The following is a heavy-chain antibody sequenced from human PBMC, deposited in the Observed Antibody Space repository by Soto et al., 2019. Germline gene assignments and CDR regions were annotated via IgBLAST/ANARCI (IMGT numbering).Heavy chain of an antibody. V-gene: IGHV1-69*13. CDR2: IIPIFGRA. Sequence: GASVKVSCKASGGTFSSYAISWVRQAPGQGLEWMGGIIPIFGRANYAQKFQGRVTITADESTSTAYMELSSLRSEDTAVYYCAFCPMRGYYGMDVWGQGTTVTVSS. CDR1: GGTFSSYA. J-gene: IGHJ6*02. CDR3: AFCPMRGYYGMDV.